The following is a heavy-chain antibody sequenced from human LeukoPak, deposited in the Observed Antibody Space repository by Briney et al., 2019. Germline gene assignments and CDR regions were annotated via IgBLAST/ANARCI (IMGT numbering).Heavy chain of an antibody. J-gene: IGHJ6*04. Sequence: PGGSLRLSCAASGFTFSNSDMNWVRQAPGKGLEWVSSISSSSSYIYYADSVKGRFTISRDNAKNSLYLQMNSLRAEDTAVYYCASAGTTGTKGMDVWGKGTTVTVSS. CDR2: ISSSSSYI. CDR3: ASAGTTGTKGMDV. V-gene: IGHV3-21*01. CDR1: GFTFSNSD. D-gene: IGHD1-1*01.